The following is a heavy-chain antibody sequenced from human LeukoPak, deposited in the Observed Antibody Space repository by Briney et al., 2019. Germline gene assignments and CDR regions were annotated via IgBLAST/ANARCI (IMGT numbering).Heavy chain of an antibody. CDR2: MEPDGGDK. CDR3: TALYGEFAS. D-gene: IGHD4-17*01. Sequence: HPGGSLRLSCAVSGFTLSRDGMSWVRQAPEKGLEWVAKMEPDGGDKYYMDSVKGRFTISRDNPKNTLYLQMYRLRAEDPAVYYCTALYGEFASWGQGTLVIVSA. J-gene: IGHJ4*02. CDR1: GFTLSRDG. V-gene: IGHV3-7*01.